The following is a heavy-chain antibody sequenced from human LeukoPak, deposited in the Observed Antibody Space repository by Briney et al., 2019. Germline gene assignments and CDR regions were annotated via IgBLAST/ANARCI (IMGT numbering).Heavy chain of an antibody. J-gene: IGHJ4*02. CDR3: AKDDAWLRFGE. D-gene: IGHD3-10*01. CDR2: ISPSGDIT. V-gene: IGHV3-23*01. Sequence: PGGSLRLSCAASGFIFRNYGMNWVRQPPGKGLEWVSGISPSGDITYYADSVKGRFTISRDNSKNTLYLEVISLTAEDTAVYYCAKDDAWLRFGEWSQGTLVTVSS. CDR1: GFIFRNYG.